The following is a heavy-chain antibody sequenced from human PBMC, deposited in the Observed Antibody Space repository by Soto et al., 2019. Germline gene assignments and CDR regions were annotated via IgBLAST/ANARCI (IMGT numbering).Heavy chain of an antibody. CDR2: INPGDSET. Sequence: GESLKISCEGSGYIFINYWIGWVRQMPGKGLEWMGIINPGDSETRYSPSFQGQVTISADKSISTAYLQWSSLKASDTAMHYCARATLSNYYYFYGTDVWGQGTTVTASS. V-gene: IGHV5-51*01. CDR1: GYIFINYW. D-gene: IGHD1-26*01. J-gene: IGHJ6*02. CDR3: ARATLSNYYYFYGTDV.